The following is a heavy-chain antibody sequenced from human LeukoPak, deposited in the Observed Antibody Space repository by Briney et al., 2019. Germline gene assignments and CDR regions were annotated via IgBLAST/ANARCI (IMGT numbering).Heavy chain of an antibody. Sequence: GRSLRLSCAASGFTFSSYGMHWVRQAPGKGLEWVAVISYDGSNKYYADSVKGRFTISRDNSKNTLYLQMNSLRAEDTAVYYCAKDYYDSRRWGYYFDYWGQGTLVTVSS. CDR1: GFTFSSYG. CDR3: AKDYYDSRRWGYYFDY. CDR2: ISYDGSNK. V-gene: IGHV3-30*18. J-gene: IGHJ4*02. D-gene: IGHD3-22*01.